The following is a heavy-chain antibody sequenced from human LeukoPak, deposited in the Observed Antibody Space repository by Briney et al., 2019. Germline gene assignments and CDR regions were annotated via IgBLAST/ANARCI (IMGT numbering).Heavy chain of an antibody. CDR1: GFTFSRFA. V-gene: IGHV3-30*04. CDR2: ITYDGSNQ. CDR3: ARDPPREQLWGGLDY. Sequence: GGSLRLSCAASGFTFSRFAMHWVRQAPGKGLEWVALITYDGSNQYYADSVKGRFTFSKDSSKNTLYLQMNSLRAEDTAVYYCARDPPREQLWGGLDYWGQGTLVTVSS. D-gene: IGHD5-18*01. J-gene: IGHJ4*02.